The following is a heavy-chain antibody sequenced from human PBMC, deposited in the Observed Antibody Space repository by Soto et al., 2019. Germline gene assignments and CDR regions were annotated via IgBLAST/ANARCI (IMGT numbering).Heavy chain of an antibody. Sequence: SETLSLTCTVSGGSISGYYWSWIRQPPGKGLEWIAYIYYSGSTNYNPSLRSRVTISVDTSKTQFSLRLISVTAADTAVDYCPRVKGKVGDVVDSWGKGTLVT. CDR3: PRVKGKVGDVVDS. J-gene: IGHJ3*02. D-gene: IGHD1-26*01. CDR2: IYYSGST. V-gene: IGHV4-59*01. CDR1: GGSISGYY.